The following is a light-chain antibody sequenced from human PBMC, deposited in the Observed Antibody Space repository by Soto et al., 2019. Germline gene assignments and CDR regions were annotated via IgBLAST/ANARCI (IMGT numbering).Light chain of an antibody. V-gene: IGKV3-11*01. CDR1: QSINTY. Sequence: EVVLTQSPAPLSSSPGESVTLSCRASQSINTYLAWYQQKPGQAHRLLIYDASYRAAGIPSRFSGSGSGTDFTLTISSLEPADFAIYHCQQRSNWPLTFGGGTKVEI. CDR3: QQRSNWPLT. J-gene: IGKJ4*02. CDR2: DAS.